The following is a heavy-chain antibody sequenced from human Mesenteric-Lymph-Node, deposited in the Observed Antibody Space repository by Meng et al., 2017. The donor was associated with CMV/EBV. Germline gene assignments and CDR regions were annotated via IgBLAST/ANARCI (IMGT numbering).Heavy chain of an antibody. J-gene: IGHJ4*02. CDR3: ASYSSTSSFDK. V-gene: IGHV4-31*03. CDR1: GDSIRGGDHS. D-gene: IGHD6-6*01. Sequence: CSVSGDSIRGGDHSWGWIRQHPGTGLEWIGYIYYSVRTYSSPSLESRVTISADTSKNQFSLRLASVTAADTAVYYCASYSSTSSFDKWGQGTLVTVSS. CDR2: IYYSVRT.